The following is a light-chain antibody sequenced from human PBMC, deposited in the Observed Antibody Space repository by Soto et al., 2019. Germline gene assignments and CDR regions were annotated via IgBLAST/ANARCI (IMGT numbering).Light chain of an antibody. J-gene: IGKJ5*01. Sequence: EIVLTQSPGALSLSPGERATLSCRASQSVSSNLLAWYQEKPGQAPRLLIYGASSRATGIPDRFSGSGSGTDFTLTISSLQPEDFAVYYCQQRSYWITFGQGTRL. CDR3: QQRSYWIT. CDR2: GAS. CDR1: QSVSSNL. V-gene: IGKV3D-20*02.